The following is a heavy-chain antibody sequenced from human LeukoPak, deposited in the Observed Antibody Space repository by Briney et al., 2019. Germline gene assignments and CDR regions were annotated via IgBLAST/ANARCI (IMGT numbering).Heavy chain of an antibody. V-gene: IGHV1-8*01. CDR3: ASAPVVPAATHQLYYYYGMDV. D-gene: IGHD2-2*01. J-gene: IGHJ6*02. Sequence: ASVKVSCKASGYTFTSYDINWVRQATGQGLEWMGWMNPNSGNTGYAQKFQGRVTMTRNTSISTAYMELSSLRSEDTAVYYCASAPVVPAATHQLYYYYGMDVWGQGTTVTVSS. CDR2: MNPNSGNT. CDR1: GYTFTSYD.